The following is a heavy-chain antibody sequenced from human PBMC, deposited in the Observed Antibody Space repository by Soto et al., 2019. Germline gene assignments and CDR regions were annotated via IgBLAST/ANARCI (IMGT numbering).Heavy chain of an antibody. Sequence: GASVKVSCKASGGTFSSYAISWVRQAPGQGLEWMGGIIPIFGTANYAQKFQGRVTITADESTSTAYMELSSLRSEDTAVYYCARWRDCSGGSCYLGLDYWGQGTLVTAPQ. CDR3: ARWRDCSGGSCYLGLDY. CDR2: IIPIFGTA. D-gene: IGHD2-15*01. CDR1: GGTFSSYA. J-gene: IGHJ4*02. V-gene: IGHV1-69*13.